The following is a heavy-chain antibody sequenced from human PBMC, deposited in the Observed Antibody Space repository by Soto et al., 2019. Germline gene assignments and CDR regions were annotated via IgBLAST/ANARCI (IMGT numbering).Heavy chain of an antibody. CDR1: GFTFSSYA. CDR3: AKDGIVVVPAALYNWFDP. J-gene: IGHJ5*02. D-gene: IGHD2-2*01. CDR2: ISGSGGST. Sequence: GESLRLSCAASGFTFSSYAMSWVRQAPGKGLEWVSAISGSGGSTYYADSVKGRFTISRDNSKNTLYLQMNSLRAEDTAVYYCAKDGIVVVPAALYNWFDPWGQGTLVTVSS. V-gene: IGHV3-23*01.